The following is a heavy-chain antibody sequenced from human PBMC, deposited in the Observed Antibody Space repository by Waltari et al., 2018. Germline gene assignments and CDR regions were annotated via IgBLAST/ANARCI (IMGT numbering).Heavy chain of an antibody. J-gene: IGHJ3*02. Sequence: EVQLVESGGGLVQPGGSLRLSCAASGFTFRSYIMTWVRQAPGKGLEWISYISSSGSATYYADSAKGRFTISRDNAENSLYLQMNSLRAEDTAVYYCARNYYDSSGYYFAFDIWGQGTMVTVSS. D-gene: IGHD3-22*01. CDR1: GFTFRSYI. CDR2: ISSSGSAT. CDR3: ARNYYDSSGYYFAFDI. V-gene: IGHV3-48*04.